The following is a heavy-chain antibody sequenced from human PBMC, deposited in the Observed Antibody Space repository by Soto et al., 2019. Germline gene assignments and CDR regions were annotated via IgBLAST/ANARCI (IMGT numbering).Heavy chain of an antibody. CDR2: IIPIFCTA. D-gene: IGHD3-16*01. Sequence: QVQLVQSGAEVKKPGSSVKVSCKASGGTFSSSAISWVLQAPGQGLEWMGGIIPIFCTANYAQKFQGRVTITADESTSTAYMELSRLRSEDTAVYYCARREGEQIATTPFDYWGQGTLVTVSS. J-gene: IGHJ4*02. CDR3: ARREGEQIATTPFDY. V-gene: IGHV1-69*12. CDR1: GGTFSSSA.